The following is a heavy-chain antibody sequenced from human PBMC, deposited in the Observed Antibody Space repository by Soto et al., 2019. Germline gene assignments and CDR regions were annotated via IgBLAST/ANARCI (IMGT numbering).Heavy chain of an antibody. J-gene: IGHJ6*02. CDR1: GGSISSGDYY. CDR3: AGDVDSPPRATGMDV. D-gene: IGHD5-12*01. Sequence: SETLSLTCTVSGGSISSGDYYWSWIRQPPGKGLEWIGYIYYSGSTYYNPSLKSRVTISVDTSKNQFSLKLSSVTAADTAVYYCAGDVDSPPRATGMDVWGQGTTVTVSS. V-gene: IGHV4-30-4*01. CDR2: IYYSGST.